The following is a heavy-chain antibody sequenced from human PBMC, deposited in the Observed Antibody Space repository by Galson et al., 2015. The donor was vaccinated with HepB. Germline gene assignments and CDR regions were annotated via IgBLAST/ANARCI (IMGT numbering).Heavy chain of an antibody. CDR2: IYYSGST. J-gene: IGHJ5*02. CDR3: ARAIDSSGYYFLGVAWFDP. Sequence: ETLSLTCTVSGGSISSYYWSWIRQPPGKGLEWIGYIYYSGSTNYNPSLKSRVTISVDTSKNQFSLKLSSVTAADTAVYYRARAIDSSGYYFLGVAWFDPWGQGTLVTVSS. V-gene: IGHV4-59*01. D-gene: IGHD3-22*01. CDR1: GGSISSYY.